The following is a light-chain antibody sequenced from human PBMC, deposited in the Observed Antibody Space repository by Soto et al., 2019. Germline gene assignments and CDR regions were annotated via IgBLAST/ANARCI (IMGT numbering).Light chain of an antibody. CDR1: QSVRSS. V-gene: IGKV3-15*01. CDR2: AAS. CDR3: QQYGNWPYT. J-gene: IGKJ2*01. Sequence: EIVMTQSPATLSVSPGERATLSCRASQSVRSSLAWYQQNPGQAPRLLIYAASARDTGFPVRFSGSGSGTECPLTISSLQHEDSEVYCCQQYGNWPYTFDQGTNLEIK.